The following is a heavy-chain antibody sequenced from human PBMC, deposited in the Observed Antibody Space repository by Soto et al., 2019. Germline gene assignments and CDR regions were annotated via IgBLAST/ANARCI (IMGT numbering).Heavy chain of an antibody. D-gene: IGHD3-16*02. CDR2: ISSSSSYI. J-gene: IGHJ3*02. Sequence: ESGGGLVKPGGSLRLSCAASGFTFSSYSMNWVRQAPGKGLEWVSSISSSSSYIYYADSVKGRFTISRDNAKNSLYLQMNSLRAEDTAVYYCARARYLRDDAFDIWGQGTMVTVSS. V-gene: IGHV3-21*01. CDR1: GFTFSSYS. CDR3: ARARYLRDDAFDI.